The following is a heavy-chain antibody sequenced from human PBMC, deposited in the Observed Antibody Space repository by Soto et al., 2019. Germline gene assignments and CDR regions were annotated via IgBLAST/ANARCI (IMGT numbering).Heavy chain of an antibody. CDR2: IYPGDSDT. V-gene: IGHV5-51*01. D-gene: IGHD3-22*01. CDR3: ASYYDSSGYYPDAFDI. J-gene: IGHJ3*02. CDR1: VYSFTSYW. Sequence: GESLKISCKGSVYSFTSYWIGWVRQMPGKGLEWMGIIYPGDSDTRYSPSFQGQVTISADKSISTAYLQWSSLKASDTAMYYCASYYDSSGYYPDAFDIWGQGTMVNVSS.